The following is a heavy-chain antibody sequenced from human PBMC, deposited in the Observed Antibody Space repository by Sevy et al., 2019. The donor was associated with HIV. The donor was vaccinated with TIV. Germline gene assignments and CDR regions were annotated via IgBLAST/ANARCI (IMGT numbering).Heavy chain of an antibody. CDR3: AREGYCSSTSCYYYYYYGMDV. V-gene: IGHV3-7*01. CDR2: IKQDGSEK. CDR1: GFTFSSYW. Sequence: GGSLRLSCAASGFTFSSYWMSWVRQATGKGLEWVANIKQDGSEKYYVDSVKGRFTISRDNAKNSLYLQMNSLRAEDTAVYYCAREGYCSSTSCYYYYYYGMDVWGQGTTVTVSS. J-gene: IGHJ6*02. D-gene: IGHD2-2*01.